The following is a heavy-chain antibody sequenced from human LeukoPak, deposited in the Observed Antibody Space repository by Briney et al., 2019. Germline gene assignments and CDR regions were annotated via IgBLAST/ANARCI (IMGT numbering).Heavy chain of an antibody. CDR1: GGSLSGYY. CDR3: ATAHPYYDFWSGYYTRFGFDP. V-gene: IGHV4-34*01. Sequence: SETLSLTCAVYGGSLSGYYWSWIRQPPGKGLEWIGEINHSGSTNYNPSLKSRVTISVDTSKNQFSLKLSSVTAADTAVYYCATAHPYYDFWSGYYTRFGFDPWGQGTLVTVSS. CDR2: INHSGST. J-gene: IGHJ5*02. D-gene: IGHD3-3*01.